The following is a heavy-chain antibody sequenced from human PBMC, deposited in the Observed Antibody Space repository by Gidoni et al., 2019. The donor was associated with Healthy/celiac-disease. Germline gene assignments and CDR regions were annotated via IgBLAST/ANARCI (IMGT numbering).Heavy chain of an antibody. CDR1: GGSFSGYY. D-gene: IGHD3-22*01. J-gene: IGHJ4*02. CDR3: AREGSPFYDSSGYYYF. CDR2: INHSGST. V-gene: IGHV4-34*01. Sequence: AVYGGSFSGYYWSWIRQPPGKGLEWIGEINHSGSTNYNPSLKSRVTISVDKSNNQFSLNLSSVTAADTAVYYCAREGSPFYDSSGYYYFWGQGTLVTVPS.